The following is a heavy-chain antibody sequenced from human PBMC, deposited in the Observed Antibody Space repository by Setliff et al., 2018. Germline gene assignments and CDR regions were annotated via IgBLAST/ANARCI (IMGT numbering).Heavy chain of an antibody. CDR3: ARKSRNIVVVPAAVIYYYYYYMDV. Sequence: SETLSLTCAVYGGSFSGYYWSWIRQPPGKGLEWIGEINHSGSTNYNPSLKSRVTISVDTSKNQFSLKLSSVTAADTTVYYCARKSRNIVVVPAAVIYYYYYYMDVWGKGTTVTVSS. J-gene: IGHJ6*03. V-gene: IGHV4-34*01. CDR1: GGSFSGYY. D-gene: IGHD2-2*01. CDR2: INHSGST.